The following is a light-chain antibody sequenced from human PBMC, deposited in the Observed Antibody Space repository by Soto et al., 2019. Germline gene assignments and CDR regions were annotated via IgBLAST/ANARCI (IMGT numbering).Light chain of an antibody. CDR2: AAS. CDR3: QHRSK. CDR1: QSVSSY. V-gene: IGKV3-11*01. J-gene: IGKJ4*02. Sequence: EIVLTQSPATLSLFPGERATLSCRASQSVSSYVAWYQHKPGQAPRLLMSAASNRATGIPARFSGSWSGTDFTLTISSLEPEDFAVYYCQHRSKFGGGTNVEIK.